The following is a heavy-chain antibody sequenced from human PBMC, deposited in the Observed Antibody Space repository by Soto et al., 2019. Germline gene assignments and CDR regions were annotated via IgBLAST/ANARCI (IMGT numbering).Heavy chain of an antibody. D-gene: IGHD6-13*01. CDR1: GFTFSSYA. Sequence: GGSLRLSWLASGFTFSSYAMHWVRQAPGKGLEWVAVISYDGSDKKYADSVKGRFTISRDNSKNTLYLQMNSLRAEDTAVYYCARDSSIAAADYYFDYWGKGTRVTVSS. CDR3: ARDSSIAAADYYFDY. V-gene: IGHV3-30-3*01. J-gene: IGHJ4*02. CDR2: ISYDGSDK.